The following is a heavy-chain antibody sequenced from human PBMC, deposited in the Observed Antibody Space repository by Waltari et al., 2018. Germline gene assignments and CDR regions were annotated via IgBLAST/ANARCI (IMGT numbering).Heavy chain of an antibody. D-gene: IGHD6-13*01. CDR1: GDTFSTYA. CDR3: ALSQQQLLAFDF. CDR2: IVPILRLT. J-gene: IGHJ3*01. V-gene: IGHV1-69*04. Sequence: QVQVVQSGTEVKKPGSSVRGACKVSGDTFSTYAISWVRQAPGEGLEWMGKIVPILRLTNFSQKFRDRVTLTATTSTTTAFMDLTDLTSEDTAVYYCALSQQQLLAFDFWGQGTMVTVSS.